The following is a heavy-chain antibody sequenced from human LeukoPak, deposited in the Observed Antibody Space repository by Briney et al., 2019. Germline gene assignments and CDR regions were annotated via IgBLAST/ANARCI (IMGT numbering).Heavy chain of an antibody. CDR3: ARVSDRGGYNYDAFDI. D-gene: IGHD5-24*01. Sequence: GGSLRLSCAASGFTFADYGMSWVRQAPGKGLEWVCGINWNGNTRAYADSMKGRFTISRDNAKNSLYLQMNSLGAEDTAFYRCARVSDRGGYNYDAFDIWGQGTMVTVSS. J-gene: IGHJ3*02. V-gene: IGHV3-20*01. CDR1: GFTFADYG. CDR2: INWNGNTR.